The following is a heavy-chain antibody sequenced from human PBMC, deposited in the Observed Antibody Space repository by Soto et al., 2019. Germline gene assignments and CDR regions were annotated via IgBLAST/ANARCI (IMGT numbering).Heavy chain of an antibody. CDR3: AHSTWTGTKAYFDY. CDR1: GFSLSTSGVG. J-gene: IGHJ4*02. D-gene: IGHD1-1*01. CDR2: IYWDDDK. V-gene: IGHV2-5*02. Sequence: QITLEESGPTRVKPTQSLALTCTFSGFSLSTSGVGVGWVRQPPGKALEWLALIYWDDDKRYSPSLQSRLTITKDTAKNQVVLIMINMDPVDTATYYCAHSTWTGTKAYFDYWGQGTLVTVSS.